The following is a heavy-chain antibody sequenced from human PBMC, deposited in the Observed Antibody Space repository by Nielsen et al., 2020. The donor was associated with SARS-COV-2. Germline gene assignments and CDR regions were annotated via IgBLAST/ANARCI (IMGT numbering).Heavy chain of an antibody. J-gene: IGHJ4*02. D-gene: IGHD6-6*01. Sequence: ASVKVSCKASGYTFTSYGISWVRQAPGQGLEWMGWISAYNGNTNYAQKLQGRVTMTRDTSTRTVYMELRSLRSDDTAVYYCARAASGYSSSSLDYWGQGTLVTVSS. CDR3: ARAASGYSSSSLDY. V-gene: IGHV1-18*01. CDR2: ISAYNGNT. CDR1: GYTFTSYG.